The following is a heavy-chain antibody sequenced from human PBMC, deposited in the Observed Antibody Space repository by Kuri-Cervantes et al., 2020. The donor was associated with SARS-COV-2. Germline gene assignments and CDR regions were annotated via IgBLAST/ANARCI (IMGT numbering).Heavy chain of an antibody. V-gene: IGHV3-30-3*01. J-gene: IGHJ4*02. CDR1: GFTFSSYA. CDR2: ISYDGSNK. CDR3: AKVLGVELRLIDY. Sequence: GESLKISCAASGFTFSSYAMHWVRQAPGKGLEWVAVISYDGSNKYYADSVKGRFTISRDNSKNTLYLQMNSLRAEDTAVYYCAKVLGVELRLIDYWGQGTLVTVSS. D-gene: IGHD1-7*01.